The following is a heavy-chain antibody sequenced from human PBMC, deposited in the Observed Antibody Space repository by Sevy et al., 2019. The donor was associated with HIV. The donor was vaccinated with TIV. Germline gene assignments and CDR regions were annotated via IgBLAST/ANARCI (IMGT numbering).Heavy chain of an antibody. CDR2: INSDGSST. J-gene: IGHJ4*02. CDR1: GFTFSSYW. V-gene: IGHV3-74*01. Sequence: GGSLRLSCAASGFTFSSYWMHWVRQAPGKGLVWVSRINSDGSSTSYADSVKDRFTISRDNAKNTLYLQMNSLRAEDTAVYYCARGIHYYDSSGYYQLDYWGQGTLVTVSS. D-gene: IGHD3-22*01. CDR3: ARGIHYYDSSGYYQLDY.